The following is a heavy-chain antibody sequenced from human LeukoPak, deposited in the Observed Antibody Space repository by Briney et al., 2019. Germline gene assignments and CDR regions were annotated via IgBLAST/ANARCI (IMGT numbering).Heavy chain of an antibody. D-gene: IGHD3-10*01. CDR2: INPGGDNT. CDR1: GYTFTNYY. J-gene: IGHJ4*02. CDR3: ARDLIVPDAMTGSGSYSTDY. Sequence: ASVKVSCKASGYTFTNYYIHWVRQAPGQGLEWMGLINPGGDNTNYAQNFQGRVTMTRDTSASTVYMELSSLRSEDTAVYYCARDLIVPDAMTGSGSYSTDYWGQGTLATVSS. V-gene: IGHV1-46*01.